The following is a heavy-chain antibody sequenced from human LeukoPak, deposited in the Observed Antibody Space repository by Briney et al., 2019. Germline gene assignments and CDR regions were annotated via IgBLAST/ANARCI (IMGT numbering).Heavy chain of an antibody. Sequence: GGSLRLSCSVSGFTFSSEAMGWVRQLPGGGLEWVSTISPAGGTTYYAESMKDRFTISRDNPKSTLYLQMNSLRVEDTAIYFCTKVRSGSSSWALRVFDYWGQGALVTVSS. CDR3: TKVRSGSSSWALRVFDY. D-gene: IGHD6-13*01. J-gene: IGHJ4*02. CDR1: GFTFSSEA. CDR2: ISPAGGTT. V-gene: IGHV3-23*01.